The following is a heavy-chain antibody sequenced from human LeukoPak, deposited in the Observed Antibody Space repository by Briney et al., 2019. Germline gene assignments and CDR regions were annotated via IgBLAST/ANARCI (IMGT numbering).Heavy chain of an antibody. CDR1: GASISSYY. CDR3: ARDLVTMVRGMDWFDP. V-gene: IGHV4-4*07. CDR2: IYTSGST. J-gene: IGHJ5*02. Sequence: SETLSLTCTVSGASISSYYWSWIRQPAGKGLEWIGRIYTSGSTNYNPSLKSRVTMSVDTSKNQFSLKLSSVTAADTAVYYCARDLVTMVRGMDWFDPWGQGALVTVSS. D-gene: IGHD3-10*01.